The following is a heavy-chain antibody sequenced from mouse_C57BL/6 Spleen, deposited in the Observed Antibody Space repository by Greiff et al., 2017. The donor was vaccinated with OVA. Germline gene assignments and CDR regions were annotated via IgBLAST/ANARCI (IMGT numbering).Heavy chain of an antibody. CDR3: ARGDITTVVGYFDY. CDR1: GYTFTDYN. D-gene: IGHD1-1*01. Sequence: VHLVESGPELVKPGASVKMSCKASGYTFTDYNMHWVKQSPGKSLEWIGYINPNNGGTSYNQKFKGKATLTVNKSSSTAYMELRSLTSEDSAVYYCARGDITTVVGYFDYWGQGTTLTVSS. V-gene: IGHV1-22*01. J-gene: IGHJ2*01. CDR2: INPNNGGT.